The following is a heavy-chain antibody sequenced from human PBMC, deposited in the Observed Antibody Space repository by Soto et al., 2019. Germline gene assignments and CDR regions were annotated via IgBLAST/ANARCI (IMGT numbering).Heavy chain of an antibody. CDR1: GGSISSYY. J-gene: IGHJ4*02. CDR3: APISGTGPIAY. D-gene: IGHD3-10*01. Sequence: SETLSRTCTVSGGSISSYYWSCIRQPPGKGLEWIGYIYYSGSNNYNPSLKSRVTISVDTSKNQFSLKLSSVTAADTAVDYCAPISGTGPIAYWAQGTIVTLSS. CDR2: IYYSGSN. V-gene: IGHV4-59*01.